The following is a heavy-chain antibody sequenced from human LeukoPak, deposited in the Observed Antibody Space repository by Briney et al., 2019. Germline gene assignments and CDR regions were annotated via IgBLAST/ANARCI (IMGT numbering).Heavy chain of an antibody. CDR1: GVSISSYY. Sequence: KPSETLSLTCTVSGVSISSYYWSWIRQPPGKGLEWIGYIYYSGSTNYNPSLKSRVTISVDTSKNQFSLKLSSVTAADTAVYYCARWASSIAAVGVWFDPWGQGTLVTVSS. CDR2: IYYSGST. J-gene: IGHJ5*02. D-gene: IGHD6-13*01. V-gene: IGHV4-59*01. CDR3: ARWASSIAAVGVWFDP.